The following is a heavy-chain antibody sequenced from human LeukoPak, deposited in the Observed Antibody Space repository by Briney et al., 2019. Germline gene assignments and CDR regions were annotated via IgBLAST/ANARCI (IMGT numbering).Heavy chain of an antibody. CDR1: GFTFSDYY. Sequence: GGSLRLSCAASGFTFSDYYMSWIRQAPGKGLEWVSYISSSGSTIYYADSVKGRFTNSRDNAKNSLYLQMNSLRAEDTAVYYCARDRVVVVPAAISYYYYYYGMDVWGQGTTVTVSS. CDR3: ARDRVVVVPAAISYYYYYYGMDV. V-gene: IGHV3-11*01. D-gene: IGHD2-2*02. CDR2: ISSSGSTI. J-gene: IGHJ6*02.